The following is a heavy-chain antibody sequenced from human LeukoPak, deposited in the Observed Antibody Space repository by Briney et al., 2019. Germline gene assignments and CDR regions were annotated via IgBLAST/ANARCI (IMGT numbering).Heavy chain of an antibody. Sequence: VASVKVSCKASGGTFSSYAISWVRQAPGQGLEWMGRIIPILGIANYAQKFQGRVTITADKSTSTAYMELSSLRSEDTAVYYCARGSGRGGYARAFGYWGQGTLVTVSS. J-gene: IGHJ4*02. CDR1: GGTFSSYA. D-gene: IGHD5-12*01. CDR2: IIPILGIA. CDR3: ARGSGRGGYARAFGY. V-gene: IGHV1-69*04.